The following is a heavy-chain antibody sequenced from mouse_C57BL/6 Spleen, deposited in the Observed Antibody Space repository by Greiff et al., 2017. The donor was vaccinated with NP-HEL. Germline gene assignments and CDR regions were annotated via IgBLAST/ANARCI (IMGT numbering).Heavy chain of an antibody. V-gene: IGHV1-82*01. Sequence: QVQLKQSGPELVKPGASVKISCKASGYAFSSSWMNWVKQRPGKGLEWIGRIYPGDGDTNYNGKFKGKATLTADKSSSTAYMQLSSLTSEDSAVYFCAREIYDGYYEGAMDYWGQGTSVTVSS. CDR1: GYAFSSSW. CDR2: IYPGDGDT. J-gene: IGHJ4*01. D-gene: IGHD2-3*01. CDR3: AREIYDGYYEGAMDY.